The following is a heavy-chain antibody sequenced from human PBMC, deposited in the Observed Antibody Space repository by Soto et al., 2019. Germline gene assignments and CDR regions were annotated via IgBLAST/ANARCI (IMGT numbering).Heavy chain of an antibody. Sequence: GGSLRLSCAASGFTFSSYDMHWVRQATGKGLEWVSAIGTAGDTYYPGSVKGRFTISRENAKNSLYLQMNSLRAGDTAVYYCARGRYSYDPYYYYGMDVWGQGTTVTVSS. V-gene: IGHV3-13*01. CDR3: ARGRYSYDPYYYYGMDV. D-gene: IGHD5-18*01. J-gene: IGHJ6*02. CDR2: IGTAGDT. CDR1: GFTFSSYD.